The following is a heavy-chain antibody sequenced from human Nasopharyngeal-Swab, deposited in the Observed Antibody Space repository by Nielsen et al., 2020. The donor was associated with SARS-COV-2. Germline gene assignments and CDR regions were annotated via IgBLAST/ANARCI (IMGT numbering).Heavy chain of an antibody. CDR2: INPSGGST. Sequence: ASVKVSCKASAYTFTSYYMHWVRQAPGQGLEWMGIINPSGGSTSYAQRFQGRVTMTRDTSTSTVYMELSSLRSEDTAVYYCAGAPTVTTTIVSYYYYGMDVWGQGTTVTVSS. J-gene: IGHJ6*02. CDR1: AYTFTSYY. D-gene: IGHD4-17*01. V-gene: IGHV1-46*01. CDR3: AGAPTVTTTIVSYYYYGMDV.